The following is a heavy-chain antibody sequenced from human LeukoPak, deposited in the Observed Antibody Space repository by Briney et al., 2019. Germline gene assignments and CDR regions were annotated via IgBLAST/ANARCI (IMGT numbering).Heavy chain of an antibody. CDR3: AREIRYSSSWYYFDY. D-gene: IGHD6-13*01. J-gene: IGHJ4*02. V-gene: IGHV4-59*01. CDR1: GGSISSYY. Sequence: SETLSLTCTVSGGSISSYYWNWIRQSPGKGLEWIGYINYSGSTNYNPSLKSRVTISVDKSKNQFSLKLSSVTAADTAVYYCAREIRYSSSWYYFDYWGQGTLVTVSS. CDR2: INYSGST.